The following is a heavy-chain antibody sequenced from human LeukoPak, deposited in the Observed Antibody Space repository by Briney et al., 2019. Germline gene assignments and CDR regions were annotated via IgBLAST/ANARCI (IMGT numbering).Heavy chain of an antibody. J-gene: IGHJ5*02. CDR3: ARQEYYYGSGTGIRFDP. D-gene: IGHD3-10*01. CDR1: GGSISSYY. V-gene: IGHV4-59*08. Sequence: SETLSLTCTVSGGSISSYYWSWIRQPPGKGLEWVGYIYYSGSTNYNPSLKSRVTISVDTSKNQFSLKLSAVTAADTAVYYCARQEYYYGSGTGIRFDPWGKGTLVTVSS. CDR2: IYYSGST.